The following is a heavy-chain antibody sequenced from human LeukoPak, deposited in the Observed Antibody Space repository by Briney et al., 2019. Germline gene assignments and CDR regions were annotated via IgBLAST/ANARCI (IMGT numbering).Heavy chain of an antibody. CDR3: ARGDTYYYDSSGYHDY. Sequence: SETLSLTCAVYGGSFSGYYWSWIRQPPGKGLEWIGEINHSGSTNYNPSLKSRVTISVDTSKSQFSLKLSSVTAADTAVYYCARGDTYYYDSSGYHDYWGQGTLVTVSS. V-gene: IGHV4-34*01. CDR2: INHSGST. J-gene: IGHJ4*02. CDR1: GGSFSGYY. D-gene: IGHD3-22*01.